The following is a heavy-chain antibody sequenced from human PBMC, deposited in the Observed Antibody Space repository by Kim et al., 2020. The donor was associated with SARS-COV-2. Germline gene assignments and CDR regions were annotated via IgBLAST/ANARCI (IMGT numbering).Heavy chain of an antibody. Sequence: GGSLRLSCAASGFTFISYGMHWVRQAPGKGLEWVAVISYDGRNKYYADSVRGRFTISRDNSKNTLDLDMNSLETEDTAVDDCSRYWVGYCGGAGCTFYY. J-gene: IGHJ4*01. D-gene: IGHD2-21*01. CDR1: GFTFISYG. CDR2: ISYDGRNK. CDR3: SRYWVGYCGGAGCTFYY. V-gene: IGHV3-30*03.